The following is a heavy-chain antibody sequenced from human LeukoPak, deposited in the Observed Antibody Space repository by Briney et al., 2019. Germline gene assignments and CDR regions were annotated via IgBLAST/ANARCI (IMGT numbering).Heavy chain of an antibody. CDR3: ARHVEFCSSTSCYFFDY. V-gene: IGHV4-38-2*01. Sequence: SETLSLTCAVSGYSISRGYYWGWIRQPPGKGLEWIGSIYHSGSTYYNPSLKSRVTISVDTSKNQFSLKLSSVTAADTAVYYCARHVEFCSSTSCYFFDYWGQGTLVTVSS. J-gene: IGHJ4*02. D-gene: IGHD2-2*01. CDR1: GYSISRGYY. CDR2: IYHSGST.